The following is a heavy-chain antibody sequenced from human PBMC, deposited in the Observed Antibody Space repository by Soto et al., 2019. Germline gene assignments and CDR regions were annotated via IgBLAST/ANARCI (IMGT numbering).Heavy chain of an antibody. D-gene: IGHD3-10*01. CDR3: ARAPRGVIPHHFDS. V-gene: IGHV3-33*01. CDR1: GFIFSSYG. J-gene: IGHJ4*02. CDR2: IWYDGSNK. Sequence: QVQLVESGGGMVQPRRSLRLSCAASGFIFSSYGMHWVRQAPGKGLEWVAVIWYDGSNKYSADSVKGRFTISRDNSQNTLDLQMNSLRAEDTAVYYCARAPRGVIPHHFDSWGQGTLVTVSS.